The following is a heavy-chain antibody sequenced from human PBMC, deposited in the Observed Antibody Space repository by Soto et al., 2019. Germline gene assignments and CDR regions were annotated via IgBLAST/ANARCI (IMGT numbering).Heavy chain of an antibody. J-gene: IGHJ4*02. V-gene: IGHV1-18*01. CDR2: ISAYNGNT. D-gene: IGHD2-15*01. CDR3: ARVLGYCSGGSCYFPDFDY. Sequence: ASVKVSCKASGYTFTSYGISWVRQAPGQGLEWMGWISAYNGNTNYAQKLQGRVTMTTDTSTSTAYMELRSLRSDDTAVYYCARVLGYCSGGSCYFPDFDYWGQGTLVTVSS. CDR1: GYTFTSYG.